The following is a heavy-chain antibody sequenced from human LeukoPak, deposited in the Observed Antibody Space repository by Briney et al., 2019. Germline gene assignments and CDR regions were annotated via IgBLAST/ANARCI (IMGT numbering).Heavy chain of an antibody. V-gene: IGHV4-61*02. D-gene: IGHD2-21*01. Sequence: SETLSLTCTASAASISSDNYYWNWIRQPAGTGLEWIGRFYAGDTKYNPSLNNRATVSVDTSKNQFSLTLSSVTAADTATYYCARGVFMTSGRYFYYMDFWGTGTTVTVFS. J-gene: IGHJ6*03. CDR3: ARGVFMTSGRYFYYMDF. CDR1: AASISSDNYY. CDR2: FYAGDT.